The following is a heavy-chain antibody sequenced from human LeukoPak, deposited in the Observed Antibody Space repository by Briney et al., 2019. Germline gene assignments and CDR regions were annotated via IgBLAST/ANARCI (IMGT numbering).Heavy chain of an antibody. CDR3: ARVGPDNWFDP. CDR1: GYSIGSGYY. J-gene: IGHJ5*02. Sequence: PSETLSLTCTVSGYSIGSGYYWGWIRQPPGKGLEWIGSIYHSGSTYYNPSLKSRVTISVDTSKNQFSLKLSSVTAADTAVYYCARVGPDNWFDPWGQGTLVTVSS. V-gene: IGHV4-38-2*02. CDR2: IYHSGST.